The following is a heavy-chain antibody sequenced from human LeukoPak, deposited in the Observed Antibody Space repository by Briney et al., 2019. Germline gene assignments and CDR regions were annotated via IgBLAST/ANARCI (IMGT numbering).Heavy chain of an antibody. CDR3: ARRKVMGIAMSGTGVWNAFDI. CDR2: IYYSGNT. CDR1: GGSITGYY. Sequence: PSETLPLTCTASGGSITGYYWSWIRQPPGKGLEWIGYIYYSGNTNYNASLKSRVTISADTSKNQFSLKLSTVTAADTAVYYCARRKVMGIAMSGTGVWNAFDIWGQGTMVTVSS. V-gene: IGHV4-59*08. D-gene: IGHD6-19*01. J-gene: IGHJ3*02.